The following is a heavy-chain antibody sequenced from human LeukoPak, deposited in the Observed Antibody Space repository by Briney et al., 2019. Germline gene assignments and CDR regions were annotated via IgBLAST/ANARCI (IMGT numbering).Heavy chain of an antibody. Sequence: SETLSLTCAVYGGSFSGYYWSWIRQPPRKGLEWIGEINHSGSTNYNPSLKSRVTISVDTSKNQFSLKLSSVTAADTAVYYCARRGGYSYGYVVDYWGQGTLVTVSS. CDR3: ARRGGYSYGYVVDY. V-gene: IGHV4-34*01. J-gene: IGHJ4*02. CDR2: INHSGST. CDR1: GGSFSGYY. D-gene: IGHD5-18*01.